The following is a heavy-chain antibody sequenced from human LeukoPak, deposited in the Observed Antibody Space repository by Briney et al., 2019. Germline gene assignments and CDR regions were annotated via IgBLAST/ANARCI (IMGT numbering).Heavy chain of an antibody. Sequence: GASVKVSCKASGYTFTSYGISWVRQAPGQGLEWMGWINPNSGGTNYAQKFQGRVTMTRDTSISTAYMELSRLGSDDTAVYYCAIGEYYYYMDVWGKGTTVTVSS. CDR1: GYTFTSYG. CDR3: AIGEYYYYMDV. J-gene: IGHJ6*03. V-gene: IGHV1-2*02. CDR2: INPNSGGT.